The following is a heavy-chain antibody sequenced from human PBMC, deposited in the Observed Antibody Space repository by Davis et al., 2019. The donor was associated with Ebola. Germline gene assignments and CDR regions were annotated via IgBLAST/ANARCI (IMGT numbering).Heavy chain of an antibody. J-gene: IGHJ4*02. CDR2: IKQDGSDI. D-gene: IGHD3-22*01. Sequence: PGGSLRLSCAASGFSFSTYGMHWVRQAPGKGLEWVANIKQDGSDIYYVDSVKGRFTISRDDAKSSLFLQMNNLRVEDTAVYYCATNHDYYYDTSGGYFDYWGQGALVTVSS. CDR3: ATNHDYYYDTSGGYFDY. CDR1: GFSFSTYG. V-gene: IGHV3-7*01.